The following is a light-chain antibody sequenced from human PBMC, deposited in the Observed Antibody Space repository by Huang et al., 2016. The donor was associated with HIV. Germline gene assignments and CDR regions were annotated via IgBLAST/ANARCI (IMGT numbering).Light chain of an antibody. CDR1: ETIRRY. Sequence: DIQMTQSPSSLSASVGDRVTITCRASETIRRYLNWYQQKPGKPPKLLIHSASTFQSGVPSRFSGSGSGTDFTLTITSLQPEDFATYYCQGSLSIPHTFGQGTNLEIK. CDR2: SAS. J-gene: IGKJ2*01. V-gene: IGKV1-39*01. CDR3: QGSLSIPHT.